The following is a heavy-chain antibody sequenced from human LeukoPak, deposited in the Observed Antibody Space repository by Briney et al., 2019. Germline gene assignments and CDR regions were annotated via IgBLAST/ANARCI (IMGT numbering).Heavy chain of an antibody. V-gene: IGHV4-34*01. CDR1: GGSFSGYY. CDR2: INHSGST. D-gene: IGHD3-22*01. Sequence: SETLSLTCAVYGGSFSGYYWSWIRQPPGKGLEWIGEINHSGSTNYNPSLKSRVTISVDTSKNQFSLKLSPVTAADTAVYYCARGRRITMIVVVTLDAFDIWGQGTMVTVSS. J-gene: IGHJ3*02. CDR3: ARGRRITMIVVVTLDAFDI.